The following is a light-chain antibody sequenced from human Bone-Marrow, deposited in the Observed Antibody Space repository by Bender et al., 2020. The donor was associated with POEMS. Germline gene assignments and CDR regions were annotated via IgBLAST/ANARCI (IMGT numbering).Light chain of an antibody. CDR2: DVH. Sequence: QSALTQPPSVSGSPGQSITISCTGTSSDVGAYNHVSWYQQHPGKAPKMIIFDVHNRPSGVSPRLSGYKSGPTAPTASLTISGLQAEDEAVYLCSSYTNISSWVFGGGTDLTVL. J-gene: IGLJ3*02. V-gene: IGLV2-14*03. CDR1: SSDVGAYNH. CDR3: SSYTNISSWV.